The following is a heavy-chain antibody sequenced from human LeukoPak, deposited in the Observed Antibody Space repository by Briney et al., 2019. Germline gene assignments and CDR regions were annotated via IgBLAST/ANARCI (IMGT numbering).Heavy chain of an antibody. D-gene: IGHD3-16*02. V-gene: IGHV1-69*06. CDR3: ASAWGSYRCQGNY. CDR1: GGTFSSYA. J-gene: IGHJ4*02. Sequence: SVKVSCKASGGTFSSYAISWVRQAPGPGLELMGGIIPIFGTANYAQKFQGRVTITADKSTSTAYMELSSLRSEDTAVYYCASAWGSYRCQGNYWGQGTLVTVSS. CDR2: IIPIFGTA.